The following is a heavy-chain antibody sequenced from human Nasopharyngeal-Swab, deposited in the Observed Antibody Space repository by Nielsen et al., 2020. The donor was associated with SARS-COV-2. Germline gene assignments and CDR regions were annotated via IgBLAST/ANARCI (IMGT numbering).Heavy chain of an antibody. CDR2: IYYSGST. J-gene: IGHJ4*02. CDR1: GGSISSYY. V-gene: IGHV4-59*01. D-gene: IGHD3-3*01. Sequence: SETLSLTCTVSGGSISSYYWSWIRQPPGKGLEWIGYIYYSGSTNYNPSLKSRVTISVDTSKNQFSLKLSSVTAADTAVHYCAREIRVRGDFWSGYYTLFDYWGQGTLVTVSS. CDR3: AREIRVRGDFWSGYYTLFDY.